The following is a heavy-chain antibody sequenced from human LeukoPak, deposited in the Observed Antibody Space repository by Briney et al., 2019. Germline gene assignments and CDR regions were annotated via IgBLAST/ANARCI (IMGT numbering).Heavy chain of an antibody. CDR2: MNPNSGNT. V-gene: IGHV1-8*01. CDR3: ARAPDCSGGSCYLWFDP. J-gene: IGHJ5*02. Sequence: ASVNVSYKASGYTFSSYDINWVRQATGQGLEWMGWMNPNSGNTGYAQKFQGRVTMTRNTSISTAYMEVSSLRSDDTAVYYCARAPDCSGGSCYLWFDPWGQASLVTVSS. CDR1: GYTFSSYD. D-gene: IGHD2-15*01.